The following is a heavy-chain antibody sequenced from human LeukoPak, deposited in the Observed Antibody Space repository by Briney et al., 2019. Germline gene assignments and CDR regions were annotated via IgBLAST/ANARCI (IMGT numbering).Heavy chain of an antibody. CDR3: ARENHDSSGYAFDI. CDR2: IWYDGSNK. J-gene: IGHJ3*02. CDR1: GFSFTSYG. Sequence: PGRSLRLSCAASGFSFTSYGMHWVRQAPGKGLEWVAYIWYDGSNKYHGDSVKGRFTISRDNSKNTLDLQMNSLRAEDTAVYYCARENHDSSGYAFDIWGQGTMVTVSS. V-gene: IGHV3-33*01. D-gene: IGHD3-22*01.